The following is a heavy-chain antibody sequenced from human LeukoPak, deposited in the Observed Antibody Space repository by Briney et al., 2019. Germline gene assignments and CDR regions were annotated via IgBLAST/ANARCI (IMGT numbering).Heavy chain of an antibody. D-gene: IGHD1-7*01. V-gene: IGHV1-69*05. CDR3: ARGDNWNYGDSLDY. CDR1: GYTFTSYG. J-gene: IGHJ4*02. CDR2: IIPIFGTA. Sequence: ASVKVSCKASGYTFTSYGISWVRQAPGQGLEWMGRIIPIFGTANYAQKFQGRVTITTDESTSTAYMELSSLRSEDTAVYYCARGDNWNYGDSLDYWGQGTLVTVSS.